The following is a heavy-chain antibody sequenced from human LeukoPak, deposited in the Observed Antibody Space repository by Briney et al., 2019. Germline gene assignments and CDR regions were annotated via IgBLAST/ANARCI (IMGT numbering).Heavy chain of an antibody. CDR3: AKDQGYGGNSGDY. CDR1: GFSVSSTY. J-gene: IGHJ4*02. D-gene: IGHD4-23*01. Sequence: PGGSLRLSCAASGFSVSSTYMSWLRQAPGKGLEWVSVIYIDGKPYYADSMKGRFTISRDISKNTLYLQMNSLRAEDTAVYYCAKDQGYGGNSGDYWGQGTLVTVSS. V-gene: IGHV3-53*01. CDR2: IYIDGKP.